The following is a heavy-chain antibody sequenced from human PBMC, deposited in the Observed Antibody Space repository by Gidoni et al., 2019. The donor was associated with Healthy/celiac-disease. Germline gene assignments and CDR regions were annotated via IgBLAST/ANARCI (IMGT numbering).Heavy chain of an antibody. J-gene: IGHJ4*02. CDR1: GYTFTSYG. V-gene: IGHV1-18*01. D-gene: IGHD5-18*01. CDR2: ISAYNGNT. Sequence: QVQLVQSGAEVKKPGASVKVSCKASGYTFTSYGISWVRQSPGQGLEWMGWISAYNGNTNNAQKLQGRVTMTTDTSTSTAYMELSSLRSDYTAVYYCARSGYSYGTRGGVADYWGQGTLVTVSS. CDR3: ARSGYSYGTRGGVADY.